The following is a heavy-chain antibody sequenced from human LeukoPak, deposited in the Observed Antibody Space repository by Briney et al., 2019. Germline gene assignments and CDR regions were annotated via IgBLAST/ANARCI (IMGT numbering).Heavy chain of an antibody. V-gene: IGHV3-74*01. CDR3: VRPRDAFDI. Sequence: GGSLRLSCAASGFTFSSYWMHWVRQAPGKGLVWVSHMNSDGSSTNYADSVKGRFTISRDNAKNTLYLQMNSLRVEDTAVYYCVRPRDAFDIWGQGTMVTVSS. CDR1: GFTFSSYW. CDR2: MNSDGSST. J-gene: IGHJ3*02.